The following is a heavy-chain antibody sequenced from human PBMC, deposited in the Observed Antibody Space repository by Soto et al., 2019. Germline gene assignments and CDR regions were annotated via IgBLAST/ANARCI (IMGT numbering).Heavy chain of an antibody. CDR2: LSTYREDR. J-gene: IGHJ3*02. Sequence: QVQLVQSGAEVKKPGASVKVSCKASGCTFTNFGISWVRQAPGQGLEWLGWLSTYREDRNYAQRVQDRVSMTTDTSTSTAYMELRTLISDDTAVYYCARISLGPAPTDAFDIWGQGTMVTVSS. CDR3: ARISLGPAPTDAFDI. V-gene: IGHV1-18*01. CDR1: GCTFTNFG. D-gene: IGHD1-26*01.